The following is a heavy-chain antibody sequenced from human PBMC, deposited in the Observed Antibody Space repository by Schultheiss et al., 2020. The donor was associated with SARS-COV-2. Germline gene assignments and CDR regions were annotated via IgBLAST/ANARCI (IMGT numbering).Heavy chain of an antibody. CDR1: GGSVSSGSYY. V-gene: IGHV4-61*01. CDR2: IYYSGST. D-gene: IGHD3-3*01. Sequence: SETLSLTCTVSGGSVSSGSYYWSWIRQPPGKGLEWIGYIYYSGSTNYNPSLKSRVTISVDTSKNQFSLKLSSVTAADTAVYYCAKDRNPDYNFWSGYETGGMDVWGQGTTVTVSS. CDR3: AKDRNPDYNFWSGYETGGMDV. J-gene: IGHJ6*02.